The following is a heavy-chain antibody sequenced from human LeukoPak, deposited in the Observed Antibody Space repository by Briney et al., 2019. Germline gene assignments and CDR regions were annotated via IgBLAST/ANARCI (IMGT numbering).Heavy chain of an antibody. D-gene: IGHD3-10*01. CDR2: IYHSGST. Sequence: SETLSPTCAVAGYSISSGYYWGWIRQPPGKGLEWIVSIYHSGSTYYNPSLKSRVTISVNSSKKQYSPKLSSVTAVDTAVYYCATEPMVRGVIRYYFDYWGQGTLVTVSS. J-gene: IGHJ4*02. CDR1: GYSISSGYY. CDR3: ATEPMVRGVIRYYFDY. V-gene: IGHV4-38-2*02.